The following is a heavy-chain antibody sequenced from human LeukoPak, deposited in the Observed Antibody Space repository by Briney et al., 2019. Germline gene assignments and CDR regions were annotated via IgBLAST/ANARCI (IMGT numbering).Heavy chain of an antibody. CDR2: INPNSGGT. CDR3: ARERGSGSYYPIDY. J-gene: IGHJ4*02. D-gene: IGHD3-10*01. CDR1: GYTFTGYY. V-gene: IGHV1-2*02. Sequence: ASVKVSCKASGYTFTGYYMLWVRQAPGQGLEWMGWINPNSGGTNYAQKFQGRVTMTRDTSISTAYMELSRLRSDDTAVYYCARERGSGSYYPIDYWGQGTLVTVSS.